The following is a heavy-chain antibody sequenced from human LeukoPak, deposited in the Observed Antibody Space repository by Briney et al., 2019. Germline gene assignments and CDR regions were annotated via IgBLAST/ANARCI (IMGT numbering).Heavy chain of an antibody. J-gene: IGHJ4*02. D-gene: IGHD3-10*01. V-gene: IGHV3-21*04. CDR2: ISSSSSYI. Sequence: GGSLRLSCAASGFTFSSYSMNWVRQAPGKGLEWVSSISSSSSYIYYADSVKGRFTISRDNAKNTLYLQMNSLRAEDTAVYYCAKDSLLWFGELLSGIDYWGQGTLVTVSS. CDR1: GFTFSSYS. CDR3: AKDSLLWFGELLSGIDY.